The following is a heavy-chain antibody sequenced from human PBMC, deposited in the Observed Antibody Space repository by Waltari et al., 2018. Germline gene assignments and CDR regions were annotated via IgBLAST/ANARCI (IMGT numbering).Heavy chain of an antibody. CDR2: IYHSGST. Sequence: QVQLQESGPGLVKPSETLSLTCAVSGYSISSGYYWGWIRQPPGKGLEWIGSIYHSGSTYNNPSLKCRFTISVDTAKNQFSLKLSSVTAADTAVYYCARMIIAADAFNWFDPWGQGTLVTVSS. D-gene: IGHD6-6*01. CDR1: GYSISSGYY. CDR3: ARMIIAADAFNWFDP. V-gene: IGHV4-38-2*01. J-gene: IGHJ5*02.